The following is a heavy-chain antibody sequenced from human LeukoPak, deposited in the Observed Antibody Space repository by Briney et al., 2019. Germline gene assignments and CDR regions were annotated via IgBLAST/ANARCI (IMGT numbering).Heavy chain of an antibody. CDR2: IYHSGST. V-gene: IGHV4-38-2*02. D-gene: IGHD4-23*01. CDR1: GYSISNRYY. Sequence: SETLSLTCTVSGYSISNRYYWGWIRQPPGKGLEWIGSIYHSGSTDYNASLKSRVTISVDTSKNQFSLKLSSVTAADTAVYYCARDRTPATTVVTTINFDYWGQGTLVTVSS. CDR3: ARDRTPATTVVTTINFDY. J-gene: IGHJ4*02.